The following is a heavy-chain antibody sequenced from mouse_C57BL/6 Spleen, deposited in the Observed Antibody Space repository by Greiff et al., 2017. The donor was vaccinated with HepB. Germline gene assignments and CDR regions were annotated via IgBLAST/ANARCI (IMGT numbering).Heavy chain of an antibody. CDR3: ARGRGWYFDV. V-gene: IGHV1-69*01. Sequence: QVQLQQPGAELVMPGASVKLSCKASGYTFTSYWMHWVKQRPGQGLEWIGEIDPSDSYTNYNQKFKGKSTLTVDKSSSTAYMQLSSLTSEDSAVYYCARGRGWYFDVWGTGTTVTVSS. CDR2: IDPSDSYT. J-gene: IGHJ1*03. CDR1: GYTFTSYW.